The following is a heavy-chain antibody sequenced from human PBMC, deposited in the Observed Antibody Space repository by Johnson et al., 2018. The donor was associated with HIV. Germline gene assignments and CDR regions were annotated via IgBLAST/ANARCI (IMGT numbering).Heavy chain of an antibody. V-gene: IGHV3-66*01. J-gene: IGHJ3*02. Sequence: VQLVESGGGLVQPGGSLRLSCAASGFTVSSNYMSWVRQAPGKGLEWVSVIYSCGSTYYADSVKGRFTISRDNSKNTLYLQMNSLRAEDTAVYYCARDADSDAFDIWGQWTLVTVSS. D-gene: IGHD2-21*02. CDR3: ARDADSDAFDI. CDR2: IYSCGST. CDR1: GFTVSSNY.